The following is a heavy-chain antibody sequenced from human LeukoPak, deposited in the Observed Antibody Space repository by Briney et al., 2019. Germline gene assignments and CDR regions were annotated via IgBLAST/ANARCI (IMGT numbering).Heavy chain of an antibody. V-gene: IGHV1-46*01. CDR2: INPSGGST. D-gene: IGHD2-15*01. CDR3: ARKSAGCSGGSCYTNYKNYYYYYGMDV. CDR1: GYTFTSYY. Sequence: ASVKVSCEASGYTFTSYYMHWVRQAPGQGLEWMGIINPSGGSTSYAQKFQGRVTMTRDTSTSTVYMELSSLRSEDTAVYYCARKSAGCSGGSCYTNYKNYYYYYGMDVWGQGTTVTVSS. J-gene: IGHJ6*02.